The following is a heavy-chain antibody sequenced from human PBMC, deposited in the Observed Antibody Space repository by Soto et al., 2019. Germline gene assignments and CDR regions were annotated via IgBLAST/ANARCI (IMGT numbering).Heavy chain of an antibody. J-gene: IGHJ4*02. D-gene: IGHD1-1*01. CDR1: GQSFSGHS. CDR2: INESGST. Sequence: QVQLQQWGAGLVKPSETLSLSCAVYGQSFSGHSWAWIRQPPGKGLEWIGEINESGSTYYNPSLTSPVTISTGTSKNQFSLKLSSVSAADTAAYFCARGSGIVALPGELEDVKYDYWGQGTLVNVSS. V-gene: IGHV4-34*01. CDR3: ARGSGIVALPGELEDVKYDY.